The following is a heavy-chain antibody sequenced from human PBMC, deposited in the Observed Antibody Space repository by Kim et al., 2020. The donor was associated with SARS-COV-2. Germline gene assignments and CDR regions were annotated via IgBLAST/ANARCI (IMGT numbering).Heavy chain of an antibody. V-gene: IGHV3-23*01. D-gene: IGHD3-3*01. CDR2: ISASGGST. CDR1: GFTFNKYA. J-gene: IGHJ4*02. CDR3: AKDTYDFWTGYPPYYFDY. Sequence: GGSLRLSCTASGFTFNKYAMNWVRQAPGKGLEWVSVISASGGSTFYADSVKGRFTISRDNSKNTLYLQMNSLTAEDTAIYYCAKDTYDFWTGYPPYYFDYWGQGTLVTVSS.